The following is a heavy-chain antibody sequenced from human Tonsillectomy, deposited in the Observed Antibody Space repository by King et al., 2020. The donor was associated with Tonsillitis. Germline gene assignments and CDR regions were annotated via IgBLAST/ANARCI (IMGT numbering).Heavy chain of an antibody. D-gene: IGHD1-1*01. CDR1: GGSISSSTYY. Sequence: QLQESGPGLVKPSETLSLTCTVSGGSISSSTYYWGWIRQPPGKGLEWMGSIFYSGSTYYNPSLKSRVTISVDTSKNQFSLKLSSVTAADTAVYYCARRLISVPDDRPSYYYHYYGMDVWGQGTTVTVSS. V-gene: IGHV4-39*01. J-gene: IGHJ6*02. CDR3: ARRLISVPDDRPSYYYHYYGMDV. CDR2: IFYSGST.